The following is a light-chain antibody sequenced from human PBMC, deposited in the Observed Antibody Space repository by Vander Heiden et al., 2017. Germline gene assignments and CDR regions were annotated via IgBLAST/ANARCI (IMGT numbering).Light chain of an antibody. CDR2: AGS. CDR3: QQLNSYPPT. J-gene: IGKJ1*01. Sequence: DSELTQSPSFLSASVGARATITCCTSPGNSSYLAWYQQKPGKAPKLLIYAGSTLQCGVPSRFSGSGSGTEFTLTISSLQPEDVATYYCQQLNSYPPTFGQGTKVEIK. CDR1: PGNSSY. V-gene: IGKV1-9*01.